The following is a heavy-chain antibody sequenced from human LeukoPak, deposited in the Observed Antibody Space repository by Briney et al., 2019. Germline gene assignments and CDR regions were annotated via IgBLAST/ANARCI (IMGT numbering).Heavy chain of an antibody. CDR2: IMPILDTA. CDR1: GYTLTGYY. V-gene: IGHV1-69*13. J-gene: IGHJ6*03. Sequence: SVKVSCKASGYTLTGYYMNWVRQAPGQGLEWMGGIMPILDTANYAQKFQGRVTITADESTSTAYMELSSLRSEDTAVYYCARSHRSYYDYYMDVWGKGTTVTISS. CDR3: ARSHRSYYDYYMDV.